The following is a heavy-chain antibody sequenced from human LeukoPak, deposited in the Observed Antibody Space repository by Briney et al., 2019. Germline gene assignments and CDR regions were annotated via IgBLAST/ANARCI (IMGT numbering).Heavy chain of an antibody. CDR2: IYSSGST. J-gene: IGHJ6*03. D-gene: IGHD3-10*01. CDR1: GVSISSSSYY. CDR3: ARGEWDGFGESIINYYYYYYMDV. Sequence: SETLSLTCNVSGVSISSSSYYWGWIRQPPGKGLEWIGSIYSSGSTYYNSSLKSRVTISVDTSKNQFSLKLSSVTAADTAVYYCARGEWDGFGESIINYYYYYYMDVWGKGTTVTVSS. V-gene: IGHV4-39*07.